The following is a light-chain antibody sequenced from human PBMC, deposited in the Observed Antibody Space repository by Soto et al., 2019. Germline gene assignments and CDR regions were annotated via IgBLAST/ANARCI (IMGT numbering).Light chain of an antibody. J-gene: IGLJ2*01. CDR1: SSNIGAGYD. Sequence: QAVVTQPPSVSGAPGQRVTISCTGSSSNIGAGYDVHWYQQFPGTAPKLLIYGNSNRPSGVPDRFSGSKSGTSASLAITGLQVEDEADYYCQSYDSSLSGVVFGGGTKLTVL. CDR2: GNS. CDR3: QSYDSSLSGVV. V-gene: IGLV1-40*01.